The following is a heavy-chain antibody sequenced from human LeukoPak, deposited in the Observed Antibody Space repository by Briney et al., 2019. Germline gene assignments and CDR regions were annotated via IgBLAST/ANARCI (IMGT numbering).Heavy chain of an antibody. J-gene: IGHJ4*02. V-gene: IGHV3-7*01. CDR3: TRTGNLAVAGDY. CDR1: GFTFSNYW. CDR2: MKGDGSDK. D-gene: IGHD6-19*01. Sequence: HPGGSLRLSCVASGFTFSNYWMSWVRQAPGKGLEWVANMKGDGSDKYYVDSVKGRFTISRDNAKNSLYLQMNSLRVEDTALYYCTRTGNLAVAGDYWGQGTLVTVSS.